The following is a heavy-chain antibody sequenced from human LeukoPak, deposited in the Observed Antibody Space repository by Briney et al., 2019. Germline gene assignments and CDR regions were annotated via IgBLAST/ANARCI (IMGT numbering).Heavy chain of an antibody. J-gene: IGHJ5*02. CDR1: GYTFTSYG. Sequence: ASVKVSCKASGYTFTSYGISWVRQAPGQGLEWMGWISAYNGNTNYAQKFQGRVTITADESTSTAYMELSSLRSEDTAVYYCARGSRITMVRGVPWFDPWGQGTLVTVSS. CDR3: ARGSRITMVRGVPWFDP. D-gene: IGHD3-10*01. V-gene: IGHV1-18*01. CDR2: ISAYNGNT.